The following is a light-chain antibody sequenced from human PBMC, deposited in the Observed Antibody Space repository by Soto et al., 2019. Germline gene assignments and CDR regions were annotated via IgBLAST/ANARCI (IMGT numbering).Light chain of an antibody. V-gene: IGKV3-20*01. CDR1: QSVRSSY. CDR2: GAS. CDR3: HQYGVAPL. J-gene: IGKJ3*01. Sequence: EIVLTQSPGTLSLSPGERATLSCRASQSVRSSYLAWYQQKPGQAPRLLIYGASIRATGIPDRFGGSGSGTDFTLTISRLEPEDFAVYYCHQYGVAPLFGPGTKVDIK.